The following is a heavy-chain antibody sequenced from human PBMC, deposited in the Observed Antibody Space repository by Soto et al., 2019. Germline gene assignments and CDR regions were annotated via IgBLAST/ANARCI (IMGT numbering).Heavy chain of an antibody. J-gene: IGHJ4*02. V-gene: IGHV3-66*01. CDR1: GFTFISNY. D-gene: IGHD1-26*01. Sequence: EVQLVDSGGGLVQPGGSLRLSCAASGFTFISNYMMWVRQAPGKGLEWVSLIYSAGTTYYADSVKGRFSSSRDNSKNTLYLQMNSLRAEDTAVYYCATSGSKPRFDFWGQGTLVTVSS. CDR2: IYSAGTT. CDR3: ATSGSKPRFDF.